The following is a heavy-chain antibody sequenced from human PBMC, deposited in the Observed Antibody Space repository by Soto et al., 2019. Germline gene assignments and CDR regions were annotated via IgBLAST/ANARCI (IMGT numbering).Heavy chain of an antibody. CDR1: GFTFSSYW. CDR3: ARDTGYYDFFDGMDV. CDR2: IKQDGSEK. D-gene: IGHD3-3*01. Sequence: GGSLRLSCAASGFTFSSYWMSWVRQAPGKGLEWVANIKQDGSEKYYVDSVRGRFTISRDNAKNSLYLQMNSLRAEDTAVYYCARDTGYYDFFDGMDVWGQGTTVTVSS. V-gene: IGHV3-7*03. J-gene: IGHJ6*02.